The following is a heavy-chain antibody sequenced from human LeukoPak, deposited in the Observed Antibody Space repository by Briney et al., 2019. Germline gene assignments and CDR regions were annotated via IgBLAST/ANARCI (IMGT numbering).Heavy chain of an antibody. J-gene: IGHJ6*02. CDR1: GFTFSSYA. V-gene: IGHV3-23*01. CDR3: AKDTLHYHSSGYYSVDYYYLMDL. D-gene: IGHD3-22*01. CDR2: ISGSGGNT. Sequence: PGGSLRLSCAASGFTFSSYAMSWVRQAPGKGLEWVSGISGSGGNTYYADSVKGRFTISRDNSKNTVYLQMNSLRAVDTAVYYSAKDTLHYHSSGYYSVDYYYLMDLWGQGTTVTVSS.